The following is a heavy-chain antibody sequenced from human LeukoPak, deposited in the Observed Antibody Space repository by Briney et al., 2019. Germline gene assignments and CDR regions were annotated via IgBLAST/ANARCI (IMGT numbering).Heavy chain of an antibody. D-gene: IGHD2-15*01. V-gene: IGHV3-7*01. CDR2: IKQDGSEK. J-gene: IGHJ4*02. Sequence: GGSLRLSCAASGFTFSSYWMSWVRQAPGKGLEWVANIKQDGSEKYYVDSVKGRFTISRDNAKNSLYLQMNSLRAEDTAVYYCARLGYCSGGSCYSGVPFDYWGQGTLVTVSS. CDR1: GFTFSSYW. CDR3: ARLGYCSGGSCYSGVPFDY.